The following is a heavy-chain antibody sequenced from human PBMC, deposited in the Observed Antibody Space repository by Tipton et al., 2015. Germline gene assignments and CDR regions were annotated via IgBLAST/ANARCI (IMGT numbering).Heavy chain of an antibody. CDR3: TKDIRDRNGWHLESFDM. CDR2: ISSGSSYM. CDR1: GFTFSTSD. D-gene: IGHD6-25*01. Sequence: SLRLSCAASGFTFSTSDMNWVRQAPGKGLEWVSSISSGSSYMYYADSVKGRFTISRDNAKNSLYLQMDSLRAEDTALYFCTKDIRDRNGWHLESFDMWGQGTMVIVSP. J-gene: IGHJ3*02. V-gene: IGHV3-21*04.